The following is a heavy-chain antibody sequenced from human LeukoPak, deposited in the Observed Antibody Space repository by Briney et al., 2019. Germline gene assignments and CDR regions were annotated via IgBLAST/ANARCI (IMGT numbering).Heavy chain of an antibody. CDR2: IIPILGIA. V-gene: IGHV1-69*04. CDR3: ARELAVAGAYFDY. Sequence: SVKVSCKASGGTFSSYAISWVRQAPGQGLEWMGRIIPILGIANYAQKFQGRVTITADKSTSTAYMELSSLRSEDTAVYYCARELAVAGAYFDYWGQGTLVTVSS. D-gene: IGHD6-19*01. CDR1: GGTFSSYA. J-gene: IGHJ4*02.